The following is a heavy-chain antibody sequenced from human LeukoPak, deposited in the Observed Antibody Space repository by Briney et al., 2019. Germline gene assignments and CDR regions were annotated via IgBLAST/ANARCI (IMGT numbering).Heavy chain of an antibody. CDR3: ARAPRVASTGRFDY. Sequence: GASVKVSCKTSGYSFTSYGVNWVRQAPGQGLEWLGWISGYTGNTDYAQKFQGRVTMTTDTWTTTAYMELRSLRSDDTAVYYCARAPRVASTGRFDYWGQGTLVTVSS. J-gene: IGHJ4*02. D-gene: IGHD6-13*01. V-gene: IGHV1-18*01. CDR2: ISGYTGNT. CDR1: GYSFTSYG.